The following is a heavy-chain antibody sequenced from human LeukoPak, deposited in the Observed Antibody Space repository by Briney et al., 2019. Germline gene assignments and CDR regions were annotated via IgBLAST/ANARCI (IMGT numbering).Heavy chain of an antibody. CDR3: ASRYFDWLANYYYGVDV. CDR1: GFTFSSYE. CDR2: ISSSGSTI. D-gene: IGHD3-9*01. V-gene: IGHV3-48*03. J-gene: IGHJ6*02. Sequence: GGSLRLSCAASGFTFSSYEMNWVRQAPGKGLEWVSYISSSGSTIHYADSVKGRFTISRDNAKNSLYLQMNSLRAEDTAVYYCASRYFDWLANYYYGVDVWGQGTTVTVSS.